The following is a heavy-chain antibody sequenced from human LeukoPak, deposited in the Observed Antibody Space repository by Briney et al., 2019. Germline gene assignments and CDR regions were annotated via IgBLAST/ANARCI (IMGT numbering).Heavy chain of an antibody. Sequence: GGSLRLSCAASGFTFSSYDMHWVRQPTGKGLEWVSAIGTAGDTYYSHSVKGRFTISRDNAKNSLYLQMNSLRAEDTAVYYCAELGITMIGGVWGKGTTVTISS. CDR3: AELGITMIGGV. CDR2: IGTAGDT. V-gene: IGHV3-13*01. J-gene: IGHJ6*04. CDR1: GFTFSSYD. D-gene: IGHD3-10*02.